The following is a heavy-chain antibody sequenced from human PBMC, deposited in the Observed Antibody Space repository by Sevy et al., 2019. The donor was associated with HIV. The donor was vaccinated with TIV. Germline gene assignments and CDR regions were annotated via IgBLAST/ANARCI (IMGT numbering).Heavy chain of an antibody. Sequence: GGSLRLSCEASGFTFSNYGMHWVRQAPGKGLEWVAGIWYDGTNKYYGESVKGRFTISRDNSKNTLYMQMNSLRAEDTAVYFCARGSVMTIFVVIRPGGMDVWGQGTTVTVSS. V-gene: IGHV3-33*01. CDR3: ARGSVMTIFVVIRPGGMDV. D-gene: IGHD3-3*01. J-gene: IGHJ6*02. CDR1: GFTFSNYG. CDR2: IWYDGTNK.